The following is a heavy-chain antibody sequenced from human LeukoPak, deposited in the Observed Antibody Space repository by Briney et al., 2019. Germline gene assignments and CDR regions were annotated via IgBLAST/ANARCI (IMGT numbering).Heavy chain of an antibody. Sequence: SETLSLTCTVSGGSISSGGYYWSWIRQPPGKGLEWIGYIYHSGSTYYNPSLKSRVAISVDRSKNQFSLKLSSVTAADTAVYYCARGDFSGSNWFDPWGQGTLVTVSS. V-gene: IGHV4-30-2*01. J-gene: IGHJ5*02. D-gene: IGHD2-15*01. CDR3: ARGDFSGSNWFDP. CDR1: GGSISSGGYY. CDR2: IYHSGST.